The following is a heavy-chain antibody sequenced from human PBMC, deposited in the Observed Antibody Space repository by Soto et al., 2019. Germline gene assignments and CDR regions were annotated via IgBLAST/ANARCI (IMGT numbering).Heavy chain of an antibody. CDR3: VLDHPVLGELSARNY. CDR1: GGCVSNYY. CDR2: INHSGTT. D-gene: IGHD3-16*02. J-gene: IGHJ4*02. Sequence: SATRSLTCAVSGGCVSNYYWTWIRQNPGTGLEWIGEINHSGTTNYNPSLKSRVTLSVDMSKNQFSLKVRSVTAADTAVYYCVLDHPVLGELSARNYWGQGTLVTVSS. V-gene: IGHV4-34*01.